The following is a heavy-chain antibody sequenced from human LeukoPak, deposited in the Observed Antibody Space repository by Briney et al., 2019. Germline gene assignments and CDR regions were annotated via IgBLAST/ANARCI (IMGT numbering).Heavy chain of an antibody. CDR2: INWNGGST. J-gene: IGHJ3*02. D-gene: IGHD5-18*01. Sequence: GGSLRLSCAASGFTFDDYGMSWVRQAPGKGLEWVSGINWNGGSTGYADSVKGRFTISRDNAKNSLFLQMHSLRAEDTAFYYCARPRGGYSYAYDAFDIWGQGTMVTVSS. CDR3: ARPRGGYSYAYDAFDI. CDR1: GFTFDDYG. V-gene: IGHV3-20*04.